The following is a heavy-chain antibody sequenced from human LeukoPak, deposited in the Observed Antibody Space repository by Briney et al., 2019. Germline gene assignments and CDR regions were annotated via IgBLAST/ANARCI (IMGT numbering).Heavy chain of an antibody. D-gene: IGHD6-13*01. V-gene: IGHV3-23*01. CDR1: GFTFSSYA. CDR3: AKDGGAAAAGTMSFDY. Sequence: GGSLRLSCAASGFTFSSYAMSWVRQAPGKGLEWVSAISGSGGSTYYADSVKGRFTISRDNSKNTLYLQMNSLRAEDTAVYYCAKDGGAAAAGTMSFDYWGQGTLFTVSS. CDR2: ISGSGGST. J-gene: IGHJ4*02.